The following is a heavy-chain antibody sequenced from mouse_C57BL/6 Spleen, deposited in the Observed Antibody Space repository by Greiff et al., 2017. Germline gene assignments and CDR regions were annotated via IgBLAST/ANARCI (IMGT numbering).Heavy chain of an antibody. D-gene: IGHD1-1*01. Sequence: EVMLVESGGGLVKPGGSLKLSCAASGFTFSSYAMSWVRQTPEKRLEWVATISDGGSYTYYPDNVKGRFTISRDNAKNNLYLQMSHLKSEDTAMYYCARDPTTVSVWYFDVWGTGTTVTVSS. CDR1: GFTFSSYA. CDR3: ARDPTTVSVWYFDV. J-gene: IGHJ1*03. CDR2: ISDGGSYT. V-gene: IGHV5-4*01.